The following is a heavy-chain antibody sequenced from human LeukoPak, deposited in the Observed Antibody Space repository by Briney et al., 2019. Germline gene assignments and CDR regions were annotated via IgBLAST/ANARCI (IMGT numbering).Heavy chain of an antibody. Sequence: ASVKVSCKASGGTFSSYAISWVRQAPGQGLEWMGRIIPILGIANYAQKLQGRVTMTTDTSTSTAYMELRSLRSDDTAVYYCARDPLAVAGTENDAFDIWGQGTMVTVSS. CDR2: IIPILGIA. V-gene: IGHV1-69*04. CDR3: ARDPLAVAGTENDAFDI. D-gene: IGHD6-19*01. J-gene: IGHJ3*02. CDR1: GGTFSSYA.